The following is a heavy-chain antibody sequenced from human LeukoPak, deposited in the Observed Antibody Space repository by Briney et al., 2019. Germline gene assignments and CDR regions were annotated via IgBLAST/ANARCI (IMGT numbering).Heavy chain of an antibody. CDR1: GYTFTSYD. CDR2: MNPNSGNT. D-gene: IGHD3-10*01. J-gene: IGHJ5*02. CDR3: ARRVGVRGVTARNWFDP. V-gene: IGHV1-8*01. Sequence: ASVKVSCKASGYTFTSYDINWVRQATGQGLEWMGWMNPNSGNTGYAQKFQGRVTMTRNTSISTAYMELSSLRSEDTAVYYCARRVGVRGVTARNWFDPWGQGTLVTVSP.